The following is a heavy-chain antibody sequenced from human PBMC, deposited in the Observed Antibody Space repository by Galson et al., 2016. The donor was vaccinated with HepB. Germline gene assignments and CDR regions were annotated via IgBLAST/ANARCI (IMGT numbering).Heavy chain of an antibody. V-gene: IGHV4-31*03. CDR1: GGSISSGGYY. D-gene: IGHD3-10*01. Sequence: TLSLTCTVSGGSISSGGYYWSWIRQHPGKGLEWIGYIYYSGSTYYNPSLKSRVIMSVDTSKNQFSLRLSSVTAADTAVYYCARGLRGWFREVSAPDYWGQGTLVTVSS. J-gene: IGHJ4*02. CDR2: IYYSGST. CDR3: ARGLRGWFREVSAPDY.